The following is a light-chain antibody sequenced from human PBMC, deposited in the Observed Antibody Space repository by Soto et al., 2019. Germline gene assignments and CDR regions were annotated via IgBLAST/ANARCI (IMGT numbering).Light chain of an antibody. Sequence: QLTQSPSSLSASVGDRVTITCRASQGISNYLAWYQQKPGRVPKLLIHAATTLQSGVPSRFSGSGTGTDFTLTISSLQPEDAAIYFCQKCNSPPPFTFGPGTKVDIK. CDR1: QGISNY. CDR2: AAT. V-gene: IGKV1-27*01. CDR3: QKCNSPPPFT. J-gene: IGKJ3*01.